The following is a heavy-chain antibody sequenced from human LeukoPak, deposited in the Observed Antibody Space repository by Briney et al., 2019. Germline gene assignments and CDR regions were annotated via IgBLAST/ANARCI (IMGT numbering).Heavy chain of an antibody. J-gene: IGHJ4*02. V-gene: IGHV4-59*01. CDR1: GGSISSYY. CDR2: IYYSGST. Sequence: PSETLSLTCTVSGGSISSYYWSWIRQPPGKGLEWIGYIYYSGSTNYNPSLKSRVTISVDTSKNQFSLKLSSVTAADTAVYYCARDCSSTSCFDYWGQGTLVTVSS. CDR3: ARDCSSTSCFDY. D-gene: IGHD2-2*01.